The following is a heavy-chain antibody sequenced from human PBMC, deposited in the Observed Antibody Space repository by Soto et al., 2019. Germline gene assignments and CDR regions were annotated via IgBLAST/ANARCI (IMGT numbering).Heavy chain of an antibody. CDR3: AKSPGMYYYDSSGYYHYDY. D-gene: IGHD3-22*01. V-gene: IGHV3-23*01. J-gene: IGHJ4*02. CDR1: GFTFSSCA. CDR2: ISGSGVST. Sequence: PGESLKISCAASGFTFSSCAMGWVRQAPGKGLEWVSAISGSGVSTYYADSMKGRFTISRDNSKNTLYLQMNSLRAEDTAVYYCAKSPGMYYYDSSGYYHYDYWGQGTLVTVSS.